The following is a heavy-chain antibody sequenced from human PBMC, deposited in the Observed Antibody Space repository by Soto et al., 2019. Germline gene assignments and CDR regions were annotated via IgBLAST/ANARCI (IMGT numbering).Heavy chain of an antibody. CDR1: GYTFTSYD. D-gene: IGHD3-3*01. Sequence: QVQLVQSGAEVKKPGASVKVSCKASGYTFTSYDINWVRQATGQGLEWMGWMNPNSGNTGYAKKFQGRVTMTRNTSIRTAYMELSSLRSEDTAVYYCATFRYDFWSGYHADWGQGTLVTVSS. V-gene: IGHV1-8*01. CDR2: MNPNSGNT. J-gene: IGHJ4*02. CDR3: ATFRYDFWSGYHAD.